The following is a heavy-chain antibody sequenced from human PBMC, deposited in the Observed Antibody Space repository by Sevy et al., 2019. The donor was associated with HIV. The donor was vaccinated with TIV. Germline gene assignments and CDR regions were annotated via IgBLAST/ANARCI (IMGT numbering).Heavy chain of an antibody. D-gene: IGHD3-22*01. J-gene: IGHJ4*02. CDR2: ISWNSGRI. CDR3: VKDSYYDSSGYFDY. Sequence: GVSLRLSCAVSGFTFDDYALHWVRQAPGKGLEWVSGISWNSGRIGYADSVKGRFTISRDNAKNSLYLQMNSLRIEDTAFYYCVKDSYYDSSGYFDYWGQGTLVTVSS. V-gene: IGHV3-9*01. CDR1: GFTFDDYA.